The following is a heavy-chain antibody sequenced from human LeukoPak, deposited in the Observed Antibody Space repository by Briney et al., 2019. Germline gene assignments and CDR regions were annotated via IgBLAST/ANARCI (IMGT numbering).Heavy chain of an antibody. CDR3: AREREDDSSGFHYFDY. CDR1: GFTFSSYG. V-gene: IGHV3-33*01. Sequence: GRSLRLSCAASGFTFSSYGMHWVRQAPGKGLEWVAVIWYDGSNKYYADSVKGRFTISRDNSKNTLYLQMNSLRAEDTAVYYCAREREDDSSGFHYFDYWGQGTLVTVSS. CDR2: IWYDGSNK. D-gene: IGHD3-22*01. J-gene: IGHJ4*02.